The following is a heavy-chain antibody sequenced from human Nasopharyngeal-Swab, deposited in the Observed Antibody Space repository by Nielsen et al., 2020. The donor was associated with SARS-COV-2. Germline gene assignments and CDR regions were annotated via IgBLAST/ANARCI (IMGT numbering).Heavy chain of an antibody. CDR3: ARGRYCTNGVCQDRGSWFDP. CDR2: INTNTGNP. Sequence: ASVKVSCKASGYTFTSYAMNWVRQAPGQGLEWMGWINTNTGNPTYAQGFTGRFVFSLDTSVSTAYLQISSLEAEDTAVYYCARGRYCTNGVCQDRGSWFDPWGQGTLVTVSS. CDR1: GYTFTSYA. J-gene: IGHJ5*02. D-gene: IGHD2-8*01. V-gene: IGHV7-4-1*02.